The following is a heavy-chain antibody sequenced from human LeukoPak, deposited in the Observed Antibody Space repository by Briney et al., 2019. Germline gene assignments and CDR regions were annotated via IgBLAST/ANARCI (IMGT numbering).Heavy chain of an antibody. CDR3: ARGQYCSTTTCYSARRYFDF. V-gene: IGHV4-34*01. CDR2: INDSGST. CDR1: GGAFSNYF. D-gene: IGHD2-2*01. Sequence: PSETLSLTCAVSGGAFSNYFWTWIRQPPGKGLEWIAEINDSGSTNSNSSLRSRVAISVDTSKNQFSLRLTSVTAAGTAVYYCARGQYCSTTTCYSARRYFDFWGQGTLVTVSS. J-gene: IGHJ4*02.